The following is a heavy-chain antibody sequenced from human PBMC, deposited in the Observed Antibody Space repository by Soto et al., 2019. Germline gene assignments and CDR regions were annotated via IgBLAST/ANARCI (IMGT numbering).Heavy chain of an antibody. V-gene: IGHV1-2*04. CDR1: GYTFTGYY. CDR3: ARSPPAGKWSGEEKSHDAFDI. CDR2: INPNSGGT. Sequence: ASVKVSCKASGYTFTGYYMHWVRQAPGQGLEWMGWINPNSGGTNYAQKFQGWVTMTRDTSISTAYMELSRLRSDDTAVYYCARSPPAGKWSGEEKSHDAFDIWGQGTMVTVSS. D-gene: IGHD3-10*01. J-gene: IGHJ3*02.